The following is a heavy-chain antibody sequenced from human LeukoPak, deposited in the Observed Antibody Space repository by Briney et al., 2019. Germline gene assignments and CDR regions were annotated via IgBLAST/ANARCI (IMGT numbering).Heavy chain of an antibody. CDR1: GFTVSSNY. D-gene: IGHD3-10*01. V-gene: IGHV3-9*01. CDR2: ISWNSGGI. J-gene: IGHJ5*02. Sequence: GGSPRLSCAASGFTVSSNYMSWVRQAPGKGLEWVSGISWNSGGIGYADSVKGRFTISRDNAKNSLYLQMSSLRAEDTALYYCAKANFINNWFDPWGQGTLVTVSS. CDR3: AKANFINNWFDP.